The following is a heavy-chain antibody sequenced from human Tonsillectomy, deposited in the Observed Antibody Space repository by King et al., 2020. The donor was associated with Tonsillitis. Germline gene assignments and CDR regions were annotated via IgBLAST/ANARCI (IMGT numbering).Heavy chain of an antibody. D-gene: IGHD6-6*01. CDR2: ILYDGSNE. J-gene: IGHJ4*02. Sequence: QLVQSGGGVVQPGRSLRLSCAASGFTFSSYGMHWVRQASGKGLEWVAVILYDGSNEYYADSLKGRFTISRDNSKNTLYVQMNSLRAEDTAVYYCAKDSSSSQYYLDDWGQGTLVTVSA. CDR3: AKDSSSSQYYLDD. CDR1: GFTFSSYG. V-gene: IGHV3-30*18.